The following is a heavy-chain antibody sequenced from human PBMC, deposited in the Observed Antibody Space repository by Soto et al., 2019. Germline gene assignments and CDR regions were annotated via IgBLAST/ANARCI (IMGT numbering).Heavy chain of an antibody. D-gene: IGHD3-10*01. CDR2: ISDSGNYK. Sequence: GGSLRLSCSASGFTFSAYSMNWVRQAPGKGLEWVSSISDSGNYKYFADSVKGRFTISRDNTKNSLFLQMNSLRAEDTAMYYCARAFGDVGDYWGQGTLVTVSS. CDR1: GFTFSAYS. CDR3: ARAFGDVGDY. J-gene: IGHJ4*02. V-gene: IGHV3-21*01.